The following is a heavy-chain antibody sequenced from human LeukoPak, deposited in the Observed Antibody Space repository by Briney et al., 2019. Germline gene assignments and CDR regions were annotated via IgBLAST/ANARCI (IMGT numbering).Heavy chain of an antibody. CDR3: ARLDYGDYYFDY. V-gene: IGHV4-38-2*01. J-gene: IGHJ4*02. D-gene: IGHD4-17*01. CDR1: GYSISSGYY. CDR2: IYHSGST. Sequence: SETLSLTXAVSGYSISSGYYWGWIRQPPGKGLEWIGSIYHSGSTYYNPSLKSRVTISVDTSKNQFSLKLSSVTAADTAVYYCARLDYGDYYFDYWGQGTLVTVSS.